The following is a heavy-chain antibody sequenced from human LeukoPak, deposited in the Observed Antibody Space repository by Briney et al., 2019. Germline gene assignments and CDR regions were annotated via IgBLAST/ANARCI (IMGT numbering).Heavy chain of an antibody. CDR1: RLTFSSYA. Sequence: PGGSLRLSCAASRLTFSSYAMHWVRQAPGKGLEWVAVISSDGSDESYADSVKGRITISRDNSKNTPYLQMNSLRAEDTAVFYCARSDGGTMNYWGQGTLVTVSS. J-gene: IGHJ4*02. CDR2: ISSDGSDE. V-gene: IGHV3-30*04. D-gene: IGHD2-21*01. CDR3: ARSDGGTMNY.